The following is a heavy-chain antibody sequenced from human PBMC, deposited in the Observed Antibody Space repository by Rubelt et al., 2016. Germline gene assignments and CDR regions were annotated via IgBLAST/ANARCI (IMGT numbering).Heavy chain of an antibody. CDR1: GFTVSSNY. D-gene: IGHD1-7*01. V-gene: IGHV3-66*01. CDR3: ARGRELYYYGMDV. J-gene: IGHJ6*02. Sequence: EVQLLESGGGLVQPGGSLRLSCAASGFTVSSNYMSWVRQAPGKGLEWVSVIYSGGSTYYADSVKGRFTISRDNSKNTLYLQMNSLRAEDTAVYYCARGRELYYYGMDVWGQGTTVTVS. CDR2: IYSGGST.